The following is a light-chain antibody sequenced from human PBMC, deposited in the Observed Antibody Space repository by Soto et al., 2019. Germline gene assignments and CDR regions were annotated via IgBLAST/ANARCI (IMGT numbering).Light chain of an antibody. CDR2: GAS. J-gene: IGKJ1*01. CDR3: QQYGSSPPWT. Sequence: EIVLTQSPGTLSLSPGERATLSCRASQSVSSSYLAWYQQKPGQAPRLLIYGASSRATGIPDRFSGSGSGTDFTLTISSLEPEDFAVYYGQQYGSSPPWTFGKGTKVQIK. CDR1: QSVSSSY. V-gene: IGKV3-20*01.